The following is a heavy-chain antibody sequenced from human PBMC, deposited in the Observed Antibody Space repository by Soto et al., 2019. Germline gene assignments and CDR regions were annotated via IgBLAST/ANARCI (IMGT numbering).Heavy chain of an antibody. CDR2: TSGYIGNT. CDR3: AGGGFRGAVNMNKYFGY. CDR1: GYTFTNYG. V-gene: IGHV1-18*01. Sequence: GASVKVSCKASGYTFTNYGISWVRQAPGQGLEWMGWTSGYIGNTNYGQKFQGRVTLTTDTSTSTAYMELTRLRSDDTAVYYCAGGGFRGAVNMNKYFGYGGQGTQVTVSS. J-gene: IGHJ4*02. D-gene: IGHD4-17*01.